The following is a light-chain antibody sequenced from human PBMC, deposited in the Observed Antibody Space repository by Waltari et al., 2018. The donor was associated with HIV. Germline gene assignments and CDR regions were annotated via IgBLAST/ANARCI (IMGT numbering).Light chain of an antibody. CDR2: KDS. CDR3: AAWDDSLSGRGV. CDR1: ALPKQY. V-gene: IGLV3-25*02. Sequence: SYEMTQPPSVSVSPGQTARITCSGDALPKQYAYWYQQKPGQAPVLVIYKDSERPSGVPDRFSGSKSGTSASLAISGLRSEDEADYYCAAWDDSLSGRGVFGGGTKLTVL. J-gene: IGLJ2*01.